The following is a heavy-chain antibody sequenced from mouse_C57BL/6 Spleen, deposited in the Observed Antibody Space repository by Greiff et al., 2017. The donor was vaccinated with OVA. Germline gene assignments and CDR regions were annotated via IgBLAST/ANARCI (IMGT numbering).Heavy chain of an antibody. CDR3: ARRTTAGYFDV. CDR2: ISSGGSYT. D-gene: IGHD1-2*01. V-gene: IGHV5-6*02. CDR1: GFTFSSYG. Sequence: EVKVVESGGDLVKPGGSLKLSCAASGFTFSSYGMSWVRQTPDKRLEWVATISSGGSYTYYPDSVKGRFTISRDNAKNTLYLQMSSLKSEDTAMYYCARRTTAGYFDVWGTGTTVTVSS. J-gene: IGHJ1*03.